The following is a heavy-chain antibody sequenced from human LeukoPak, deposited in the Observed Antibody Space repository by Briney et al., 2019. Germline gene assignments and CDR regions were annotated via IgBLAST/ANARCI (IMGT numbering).Heavy chain of an antibody. CDR1: GGTFSSYA. J-gene: IGHJ6*02. V-gene: IGHV1-69*13. D-gene: IGHD4-11*01. Sequence: ASVKVSCKASGGTFSSYAISWVRQAPGQGLEWMGGIIPIFSTANYAQKFQGRVTITADESTSTAYMELSSLRSEDTAVYYCARDQDYSNYVVPSYYYYYGMDVWGQGTTVTVSS. CDR2: IIPIFSTA. CDR3: ARDQDYSNYVVPSYYYYYGMDV.